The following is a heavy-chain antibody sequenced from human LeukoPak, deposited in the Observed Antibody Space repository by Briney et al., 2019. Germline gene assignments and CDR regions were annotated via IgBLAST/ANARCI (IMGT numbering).Heavy chain of an antibody. V-gene: IGHV4-4*07. Sequence: SETLSLTCTVSGGSIYSYYWSWIRQPAGKGLEWIGRIYTSGSTNYNPSLKSRVTISVDTSKNQFSLRLTSVTAADTAVYYCARDYKFYCTNGVCYTYYFDYWGQGTLVTVSS. CDR2: IYTSGST. J-gene: IGHJ4*02. CDR3: ARDYKFYCTNGVCYTYYFDY. D-gene: IGHD2-8*01. CDR1: GGSIYSYY.